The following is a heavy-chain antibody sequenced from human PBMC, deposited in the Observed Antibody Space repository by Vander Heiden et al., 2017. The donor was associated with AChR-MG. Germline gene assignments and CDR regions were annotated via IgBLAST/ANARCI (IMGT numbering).Heavy chain of an antibody. Sequence: QVQLQQWGAGLLKPSETLSLTCAVYGGSFSGYYWSWIRQPPGKGLEWIGEINHSGSTNYNPSLKSRVTISVDTSKNQFSLKLSSVTAADTAVYYCARGHLAYVVVTAICRGGCASWFDPWGQGTLVTVSS. CDR2: INHSGST. J-gene: IGHJ5*02. V-gene: IGHV4-34*01. D-gene: IGHD2-21*02. CDR1: GGSFSGYY. CDR3: ARGHLAYVVVTAICRGGCASWFDP.